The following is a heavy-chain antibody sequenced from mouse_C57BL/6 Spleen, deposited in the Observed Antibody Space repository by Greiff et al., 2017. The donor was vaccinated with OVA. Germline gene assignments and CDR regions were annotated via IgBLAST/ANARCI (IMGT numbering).Heavy chain of an antibody. V-gene: IGHV5-6*01. D-gene: IGHD2-4*01. CDR1: GFTFSSYG. CDR3: ARHWGLRRAMDY. J-gene: IGHJ4*01. Sequence: EVKLVESGGDLVKPGGSLKLSCAASGFTFSSYGMSWVRQTPDKRLEWVATISSGGSYTYYPDSVKGRFTISRDNAKNTLYLQMSSLKSEDTAMYYGARHWGLRRAMDYWGQVTSVTVSS. CDR2: ISSGGSYT.